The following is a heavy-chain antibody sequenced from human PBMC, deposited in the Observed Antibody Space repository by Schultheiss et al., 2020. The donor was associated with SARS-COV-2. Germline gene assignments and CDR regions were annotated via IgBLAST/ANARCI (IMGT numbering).Heavy chain of an antibody. D-gene: IGHD6-13*01. CDR2: ISGSGGST. Sequence: GGSLRLSCAASGFTFSNAWMNWVRQAPGKGLEWVSAISGSGGSTYYADSVKGRFTISRDDSKNTLYLQMHSLRAEDTAVYYCARDGGHSSPSTFDYWGQGTLVTVSS. CDR3: ARDGGHSSPSTFDY. J-gene: IGHJ4*02. V-gene: IGHV3-23*01. CDR1: GFTFSNAW.